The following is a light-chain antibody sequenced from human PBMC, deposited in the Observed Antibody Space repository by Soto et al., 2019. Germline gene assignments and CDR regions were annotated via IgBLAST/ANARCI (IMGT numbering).Light chain of an antibody. Sequence: EIVLTQSPATPSVSPGERATLSCRASQSVSSNLAWYQQKPGQAPRILIYGASTRATGMPARFSGSGSGTECSLNISSLQSEDFAVEYYHEYNHWPPLSVGGGTKVEIK. CDR3: HEYNHWPPLS. V-gene: IGKV3-15*01. CDR1: QSVSSN. CDR2: GAS. J-gene: IGKJ4*02.